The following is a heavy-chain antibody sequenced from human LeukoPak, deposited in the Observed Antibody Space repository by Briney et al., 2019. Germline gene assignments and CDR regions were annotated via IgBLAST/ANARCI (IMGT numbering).Heavy chain of an antibody. CDR2: ISAYNGNT. CDR3: ARGRAAAIGYYYYYYMDV. D-gene: IGHD2-2*02. V-gene: IGHV1-18*01. Sequence: ASVTVSCKASGYTFTSYGISWVRQAPGQGLEWMGWISAYNGNTNYAQKLQGRVTMTTDTSTSTAYMELRSLRSDDTAVYYCARGRAAAIGYYYYYYMDVWGKGTTVTVSS. CDR1: GYTFTSYG. J-gene: IGHJ6*03.